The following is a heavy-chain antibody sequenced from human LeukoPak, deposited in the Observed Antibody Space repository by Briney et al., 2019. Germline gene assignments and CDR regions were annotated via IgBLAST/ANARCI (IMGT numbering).Heavy chain of an antibody. CDR2: IYYSGNT. J-gene: IGHJ4*02. D-gene: IGHD3-22*01. Sequence: SETLSLTCTVSGGSLSSSSYYWGWICQPPGKGLEWIGSIYYSGNTYYNPSLKSRVTISVDTSKNQFSLKLTSVTAADTAVYYCARHKRAYYYDSSGYPDYWGQGTLVTVSS. V-gene: IGHV4-39*01. CDR3: ARHKRAYYYDSSGYPDY. CDR1: GGSLSSSSYY.